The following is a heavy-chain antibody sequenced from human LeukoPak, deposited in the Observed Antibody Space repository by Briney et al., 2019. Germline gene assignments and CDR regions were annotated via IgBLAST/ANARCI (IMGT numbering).Heavy chain of an antibody. Sequence: GASVKVSCKASGYTFTGYYMHWVRQAPGQGLEWMGWINPNSGGTNDAQKFQGRVTMTRDTSISTAYMELSRLRSDDTAVYYCARDREGYYDILTGYYGVGAFDIWGQGTMVTVSS. CDR2: INPNSGGT. CDR3: ARDREGYYDILTGYYGVGAFDI. CDR1: GYTFTGYY. D-gene: IGHD3-9*01. J-gene: IGHJ3*02. V-gene: IGHV1-2*02.